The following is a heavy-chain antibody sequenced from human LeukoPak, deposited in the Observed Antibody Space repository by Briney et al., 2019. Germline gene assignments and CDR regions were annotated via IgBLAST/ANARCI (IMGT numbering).Heavy chain of an antibody. CDR1: LFTASSNY. CDR3: AGVFYDY. J-gene: IGHJ4*02. CDR2: IYSGGST. V-gene: IGHV3-53*01. Sequence: GGSLRLSCAASLFTASSNYMSWVRQAPGKGLEWGSVIYSGGSTYYADSVKGRFTIYRDNYKHTLYLQMNSLRAEDPPVYYCAGVFYDYWGQGTLVTVSS.